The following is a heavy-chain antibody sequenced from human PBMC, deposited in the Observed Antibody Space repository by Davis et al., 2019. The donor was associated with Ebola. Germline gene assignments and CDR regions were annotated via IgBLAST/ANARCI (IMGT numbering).Heavy chain of an antibody. D-gene: IGHD3-10*01. Sequence: ASVKVSCKASGYTFTSYGISWVRQAPGQGLEWMGWISAYNGNTNYAQKLQGRVTMTTDTSTSTAYMELRSLRSDDTAVYYCARTRGGPRITLPTNYWGQGTLVTVSS. CDR3: ARTRGGPRITLPTNY. CDR1: GYTFTSYG. V-gene: IGHV1-18*01. J-gene: IGHJ4*02. CDR2: ISAYNGNT.